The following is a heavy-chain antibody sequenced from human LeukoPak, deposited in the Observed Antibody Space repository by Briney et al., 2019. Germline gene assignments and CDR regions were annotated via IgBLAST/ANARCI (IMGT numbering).Heavy chain of an antibody. D-gene: IGHD5-18*01. CDR2: ISAYNGNT. CDR1: GYTFTSYG. Sequence: ASVKVSCKASGYTFTSYGISWVRQASGQGLEWMGWISAYNGNTNCAQKLQGRVTMTTDTSTSTAYMELRSLRSDDTAVYYCARVGYSYGYPAYYGMDVWGQGTTVTVSS. CDR3: ARVGYSYGYPAYYGMDV. V-gene: IGHV1-18*01. J-gene: IGHJ6*02.